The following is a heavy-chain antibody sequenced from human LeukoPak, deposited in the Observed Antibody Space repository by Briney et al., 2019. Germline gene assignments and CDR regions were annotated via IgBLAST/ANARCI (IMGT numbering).Heavy chain of an antibody. CDR1: GFTFSRYR. V-gene: IGHV3-7*03. CDR2: INHNGNVN. CDR3: ARGGGLDV. Sequence: PGGSLRLSCAASGFTFSRYRMHWVRQAPGKGLEWVASINHNGNVNYYVDSVKGRFTISRDNAKNSLYLQMSNLRAEDTAVYFCARGGGLDVWGQGATVTVSS. D-gene: IGHD3-16*01. J-gene: IGHJ6*02.